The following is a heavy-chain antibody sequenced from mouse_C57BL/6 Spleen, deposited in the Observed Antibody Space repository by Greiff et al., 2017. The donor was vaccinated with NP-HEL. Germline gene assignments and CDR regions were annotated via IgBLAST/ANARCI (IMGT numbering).Heavy chain of an antibody. CDR1: GFTFSSYA. Sequence: EVQVVESGGGLVKPGGSLKLSCAASGFTFSSYAMSWVRQTPEKRLEWVATISDGGSYTYYPDNVKGRFTISRDNAKNNLYLQMSHLKSEDTAMYYLACEGYDYDVDAYWGQRTLVTVSA. CDR3: ACEGYDYDVDAY. J-gene: IGHJ3*01. CDR2: ISDGGSYT. V-gene: IGHV5-4*01. D-gene: IGHD2-4*01.